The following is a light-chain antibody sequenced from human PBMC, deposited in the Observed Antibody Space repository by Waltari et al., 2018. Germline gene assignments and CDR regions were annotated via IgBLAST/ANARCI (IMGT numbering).Light chain of an antibody. Sequence: QSALTQPASVSGSLGQSISISCSGTYSNVGSYDLVSWYHQRPGEAPKPLIYEVLKRPSGISNRFSDSKSGNAASLTISALQPEDEGTYYCCSYASSSPRLIFGGGTELSVL. CDR2: EVL. J-gene: IGLJ2*01. V-gene: IGLV2-23*02. CDR3: CSYASSSPRLI. CDR1: YSNVGSYDL.